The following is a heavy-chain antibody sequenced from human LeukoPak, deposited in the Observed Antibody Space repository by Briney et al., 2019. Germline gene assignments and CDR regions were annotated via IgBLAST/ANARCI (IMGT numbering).Heavy chain of an antibody. D-gene: IGHD1-1*01. CDR1: GGSFSSYY. V-gene: IGHV4-59*01. CDR2: IYYSGST. Sequence: SETLSLTCAVYGGSFSSYYWSWLRQPPGKGLEWIGYIYYSGSTNYNPSLKSRVTISVDTSKNQFSLKLSSVTAADTAVYYCARGTSHGGAFDIWGQGTMVTVSS. J-gene: IGHJ3*02. CDR3: ARGTSHGGAFDI.